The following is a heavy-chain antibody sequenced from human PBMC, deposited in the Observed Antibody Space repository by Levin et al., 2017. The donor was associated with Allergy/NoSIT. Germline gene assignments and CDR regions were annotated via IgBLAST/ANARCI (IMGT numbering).Heavy chain of an antibody. D-gene: IGHD5-18*01. J-gene: IGHJ4*02. CDR1: GFTFSSYS. CDR3: AREDTAMATDY. Sequence: ASVKVSCAASGFTFSSYSMNWVRQAPGKGLEWVSSISSSSSYIYYADSVKGRFTISRDNAKNSLYLQMNSLRAEDTAVYYCAREDTAMATDYWGQGTLVTVSS. CDR2: ISSSSSYI. V-gene: IGHV3-21*01.